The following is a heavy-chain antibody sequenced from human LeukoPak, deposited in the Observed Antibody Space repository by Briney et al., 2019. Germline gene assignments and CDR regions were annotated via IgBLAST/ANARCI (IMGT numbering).Heavy chain of an antibody. CDR1: GGSISGYY. Sequence: SETLSLTCTVSGGSISGYYWTWIRQPPGKGLEWIGYLYNTVSTNYNPSLKTRVTISGETSKNQFSLQLRSVTAADTAVYYCGKYSPGRDFDYWGQGIPVTVSS. V-gene: IGHV4-59*13. D-gene: IGHD2/OR15-2a*01. CDR2: LYNTVST. J-gene: IGHJ4*02. CDR3: GKYSPGRDFDY.